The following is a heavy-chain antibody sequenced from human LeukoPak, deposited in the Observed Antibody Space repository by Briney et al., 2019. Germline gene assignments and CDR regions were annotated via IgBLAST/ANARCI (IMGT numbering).Heavy chain of an antibody. CDR3: TTDSYCSTTTCYASSNYYYGLDA. V-gene: IGHV3-15*05. D-gene: IGHD2-2*01. CDR2: IYRNAGGETT. Sequence: GESLRLSCAASGFTFSNACMTCVRQPPRKRLARVGRIYRNAGGETTDYAAPVKGIFTISRDDSKNTLYLQMNSLKTEDTAVYYCTTDSYCSTTTCYASSNYYYGLDAWGQGTSVTVSS. CDR1: GFTFSNAC. J-gene: IGHJ6*02.